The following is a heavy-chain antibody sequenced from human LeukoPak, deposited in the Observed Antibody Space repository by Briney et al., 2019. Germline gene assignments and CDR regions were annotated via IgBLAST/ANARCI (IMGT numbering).Heavy chain of an antibody. D-gene: IGHD5-24*01. CDR1: GYTFTNYS. V-gene: IGHV1-46*01. Sequence: ASVKISCKASGYTFTNYSIHWVRQAPGQGLEWMAIINPSAGSTNYARKFRGRVTMTRDTSTSTVYMELSSLRYEDTAVFYCARSEIGINAFDIWGQGTMVTVSS. CDR2: INPSAGST. CDR3: ARSEIGINAFDI. J-gene: IGHJ3*02.